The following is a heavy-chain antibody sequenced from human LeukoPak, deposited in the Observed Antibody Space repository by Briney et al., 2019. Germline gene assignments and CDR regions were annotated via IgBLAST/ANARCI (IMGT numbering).Heavy chain of an antibody. CDR1: GYTFTSYD. V-gene: IGHV1-8*03. D-gene: IGHD3-10*01. CDR3: ARAPHTMVREVIVPLFSFDY. CDR2: MSPNSGNT. J-gene: IGHJ4*02. Sequence: ASVKVSCKASGYTFTSYDINWVRQATGQGLEWMGWMSPNSGNTGYAQKFQGRVTITRNTPISTAYMELSSLRSEDTAVYYCARAPHTMVREVIVPLFSFDYWGQGTLVTVSS.